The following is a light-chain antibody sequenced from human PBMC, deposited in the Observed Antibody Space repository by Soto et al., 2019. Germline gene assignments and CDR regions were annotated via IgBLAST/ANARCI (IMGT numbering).Light chain of an antibody. CDR3: QEYESHSRGT. J-gene: IGKJ1*01. CDR2: KAS. CDR1: QSIGTW. V-gene: IGKV1-5*03. Sequence: DIQMTQSPSTLSASVGDRVTITCRASQSIGTWLAWFQQKPGKAPNLLIYKASILDSGVPSRFSGSGSGTEFTLTINSLQSDDFATYYCQEYESHSRGTFGQGTKLDIK.